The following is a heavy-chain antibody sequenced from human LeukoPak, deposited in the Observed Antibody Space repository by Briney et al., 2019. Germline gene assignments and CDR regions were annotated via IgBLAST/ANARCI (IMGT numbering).Heavy chain of an antibody. V-gene: IGHV4-59*08. Sequence: SETLSLTCTASGGSISSSYWSWIRQPPGKGLDWIGYIHYIGSTNYNPSLKSRVTISIDTSKSQFSLKLSSVTAADTAVYYCARPRRDGYTSPFDYWGQGTLVTVSS. CDR3: ARPRRDGYTSPFDY. D-gene: IGHD5-24*01. CDR1: GGSISSSY. J-gene: IGHJ4*02. CDR2: IHYIGST.